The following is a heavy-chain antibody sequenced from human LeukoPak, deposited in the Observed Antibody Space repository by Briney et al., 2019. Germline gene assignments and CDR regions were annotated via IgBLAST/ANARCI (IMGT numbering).Heavy chain of an antibody. V-gene: IGHV4-38-2*02. CDR3: ARGLQMAT. D-gene: IGHD5-24*01. J-gene: IGHJ5*02. CDR2: IHHSGST. Sequence: SETLSLTCTVSGYFISSGYYWGWIRQPPGKGLQWIGSIHHSGSTYYNPSLKSRVTISVDTSKNQFSLKLSSVTAADAAVYYCARGLQMATWGQGTLVTVSS. CDR1: GYFISSGYY.